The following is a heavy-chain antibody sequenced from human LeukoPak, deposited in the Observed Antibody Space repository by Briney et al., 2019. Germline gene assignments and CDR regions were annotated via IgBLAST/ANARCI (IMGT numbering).Heavy chain of an antibody. Sequence: GGSLRLSCAASGFTFSNYAMHWVRQAPGKGLEWVAVISYDGSNKYYADSVKGRFTISRDNSKNTLYLQMNSLRAEDTAVYCCARSLATSYYYMDVWGKGTTVTVSS. V-gene: IGHV3-30*04. CDR1: GFTFSNYA. D-gene: IGHD5-12*01. CDR2: ISYDGSNK. J-gene: IGHJ6*03. CDR3: ARSLATSYYYMDV.